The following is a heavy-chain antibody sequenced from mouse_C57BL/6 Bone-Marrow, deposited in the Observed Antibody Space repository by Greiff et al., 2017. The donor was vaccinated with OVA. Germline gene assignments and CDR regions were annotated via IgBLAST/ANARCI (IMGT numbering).Heavy chain of an antibody. V-gene: IGHV5-4*03. D-gene: IGHD1-1*01. CDR1: GFTFSSYA. Sequence: EVNVVESGGGLVKPGGSLKLSCAASGFTFSSYAMSWVRQTPEKRLEWVATISDGGSYTYYPDNVKGRFTISRDNAKNNLYLQMSHLKSEDTAMYYCARLLRLLFDYWGQGTTLTVSS. CDR2: ISDGGSYT. CDR3: ARLLRLLFDY. J-gene: IGHJ2*01.